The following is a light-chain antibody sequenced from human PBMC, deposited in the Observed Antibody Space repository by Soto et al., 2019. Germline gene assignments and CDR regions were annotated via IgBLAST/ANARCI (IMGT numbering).Light chain of an antibody. J-gene: IGKJ2*01. V-gene: IGKV4-1*01. Sequence: DIVMTQSPDSLAVSLGERATINCESSQSVLYSPNNKNYLAWYQQKPGQPPKLLIYWASTRESGVPDRFSGSGSGTDFTLTISSLQAEDVAVYYCQQNSGTPYTFGQGTKVEIK. CDR2: WAS. CDR1: QSVLYSPNNKNY. CDR3: QQNSGTPYT.